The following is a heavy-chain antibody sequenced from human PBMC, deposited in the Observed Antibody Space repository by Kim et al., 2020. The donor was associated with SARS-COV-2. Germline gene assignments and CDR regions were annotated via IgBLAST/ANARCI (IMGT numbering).Heavy chain of an antibody. D-gene: IGHD5-12*01. Sequence: ASVKVSCKASGYTLTTQYIHWVRHAPGQGLEWMGVIKHISVGPTYALRFQGRVTMTWDTTTITAYMELSSLRSYYTAVYYSAARNSDYNPFGVWR. J-gene: IGHJ3*01. CDR1: GYTLTTQY. CDR2: IKHISVGP. V-gene: IGHV1-46*01. CDR3: AARNSDYNPFGV.